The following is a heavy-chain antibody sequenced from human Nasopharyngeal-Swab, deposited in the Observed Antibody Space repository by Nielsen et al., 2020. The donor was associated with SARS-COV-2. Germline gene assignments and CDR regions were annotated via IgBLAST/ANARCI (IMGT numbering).Heavy chain of an antibody. Sequence: GESLKISCAASGFTFSSYSMNWVRQAPGKGLEWVSYISSSSSTIYYADSVKGRFTISRDNAKNSLYLQMNSLRAEDTAVYYCVRGMWFRELSTTFYYYGMDVWGQGTTVTVSS. J-gene: IGHJ6*02. CDR1: GFTFSSYS. V-gene: IGHV3-48*04. D-gene: IGHD3-10*01. CDR2: ISSSSSTI. CDR3: VRGMWFRELSTTFYYYGMDV.